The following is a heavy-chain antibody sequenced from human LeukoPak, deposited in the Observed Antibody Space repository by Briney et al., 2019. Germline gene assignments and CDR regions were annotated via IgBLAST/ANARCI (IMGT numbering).Heavy chain of an antibody. D-gene: IGHD6-19*01. Sequence: PSETLSLTCAVYGGSFSGYYWSWIRQPPGKGLEWIGEINHSGSTNYNPSLKSRVTISVDTSKNQFSLKLCSVTAADTAVYYCARAARRVAVAGRFDYWGQGTLVTVSS. V-gene: IGHV4-34*01. CDR1: GGSFSGYY. J-gene: IGHJ4*02. CDR2: INHSGST. CDR3: ARAARRVAVAGRFDY.